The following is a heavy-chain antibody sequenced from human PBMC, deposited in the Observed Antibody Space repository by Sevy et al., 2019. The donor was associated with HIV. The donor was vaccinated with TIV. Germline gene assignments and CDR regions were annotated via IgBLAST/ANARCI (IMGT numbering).Heavy chain of an antibody. CDR2: ISYDGSNK. CDR3: ARVEIGSIAAKNFDY. D-gene: IGHD6-6*01. V-gene: IGHV3-30*04. CDR1: GFTFSSYA. Sequence: GGSLRLSCAASGFTFSSYAMHWVRQAPGKGLEWVAVISYDGSNKYYADSVKGRFTISRDNSKNTLYLQMNSLRAEDTAVYYCARVEIGSIAAKNFDYWGQGTLVTVSS. J-gene: IGHJ4*02.